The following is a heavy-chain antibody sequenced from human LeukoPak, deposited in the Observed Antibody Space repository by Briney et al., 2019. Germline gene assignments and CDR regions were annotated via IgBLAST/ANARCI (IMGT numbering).Heavy chain of an antibody. CDR3: ARVSGYDGLDY. Sequence: PGGSLRLSCAASGFTFSSYAMSWVRQAPGKGLEWVSAISGSGGSTYYADSVKGRFTISRDNAKNSLYLQMNSLRAEDTAVYYCARVSGYDGLDYWGQGTLVTVSS. CDR2: ISGSGGST. D-gene: IGHD5-12*01. V-gene: IGHV3-23*01. CDR1: GFTFSSYA. J-gene: IGHJ4*02.